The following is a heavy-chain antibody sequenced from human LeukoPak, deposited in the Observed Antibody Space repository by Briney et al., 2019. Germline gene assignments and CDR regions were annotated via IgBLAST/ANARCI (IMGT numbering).Heavy chain of an antibody. V-gene: IGHV4-31*03. CDR2: IYYSGST. D-gene: IGHD3-10*01. CDR3: ARTPYYYGSGSYNDY. Sequence: SQTLSLTCTVSGGSISSGGYYWSWIRQHPGKGLEWIGYIYYSGSTYYNPSLKSRVTISVDTSKNQFPLKLSSVTAADTAVYYCARTPYYYGSGSYNDYWGQGTLVTVSS. CDR1: GGSISSGGYY. J-gene: IGHJ4*02.